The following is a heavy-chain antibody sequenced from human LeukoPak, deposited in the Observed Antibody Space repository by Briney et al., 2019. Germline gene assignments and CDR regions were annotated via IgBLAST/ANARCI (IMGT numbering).Heavy chain of an antibody. D-gene: IGHD3-3*01. CDR2: ISSSSSYI. Sequence: GGSLRLSCAASGFTFSSYSMNWVRQAPGKGLEWGSSISSSSSYIYYADSVKGRFTISRDNAKNSLYLQMNSLRAEDTAVYYCARDAAETNYDFWSGPQAFDYWGQGTLVTVSS. CDR3: ARDAAETNYDFWSGPQAFDY. CDR1: GFTFSSYS. J-gene: IGHJ4*02. V-gene: IGHV3-21*01.